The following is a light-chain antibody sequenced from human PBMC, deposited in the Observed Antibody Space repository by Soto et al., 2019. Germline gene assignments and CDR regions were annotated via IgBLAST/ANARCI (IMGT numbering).Light chain of an antibody. CDR1: KNDTGVYDF. V-gene: IGLV2-8*01. CDR2: EVV. Sequence: QSVLTQPPPTSGTPGQSVTISCTGTKNDTGVYDFVSWYQHHPGKAPRLIIYEVVQRPSGVPDRFSGSKSGNTASLTVSGLQAADEADYFCKSYAGSNTYVFGSGTKVTGL. CDR3: KSYAGSNTYV. J-gene: IGLJ1*01.